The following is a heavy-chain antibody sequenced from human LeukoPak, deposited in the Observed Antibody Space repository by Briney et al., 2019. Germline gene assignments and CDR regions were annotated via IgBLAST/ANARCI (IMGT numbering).Heavy chain of an antibody. V-gene: IGHV4-34*01. CDR3: ARVRPFTDYYYYYMDV. Sequence: SETLSLTCAVYGGSFSGYYWSWIRQPPGKGLEWLGEINHSGSTNYNPSLKSRVTISVDTSKNQFSLKLSSVTAADTAVYYCARVRPFTDYYYYYMDVWGKGTTVTVSS. CDR2: INHSGST. CDR1: GGSFSGYY. J-gene: IGHJ6*03.